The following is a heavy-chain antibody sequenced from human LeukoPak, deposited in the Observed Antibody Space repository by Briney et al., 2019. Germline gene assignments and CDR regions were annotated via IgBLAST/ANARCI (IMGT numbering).Heavy chain of an antibody. CDR1: GFTFSSYS. J-gene: IGHJ4*02. CDR3: ARGLQEWNLRRDY. D-gene: IGHD3-3*01. V-gene: IGHV3-21*01. Sequence: GGSLRLSCAASGFTFSSYSMNWVRQAPGKGLEWVSSISSSSSYIYYADSMKGRFTISRDNAKNTLYLQMDSLRAEDTAVYYCARGLQEWNLRRDYWGQGTLVTVSS. CDR2: ISSSSSYI.